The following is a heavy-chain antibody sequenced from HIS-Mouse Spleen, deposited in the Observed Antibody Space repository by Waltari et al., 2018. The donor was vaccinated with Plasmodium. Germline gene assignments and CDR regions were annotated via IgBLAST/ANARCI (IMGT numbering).Heavy chain of an antibody. V-gene: IGHV4-34*01. Sequence: QVQLQQWGAGLLKPSETLSLTCAVYGGSFSGYYWRWIRQPPGKGLECVGEINHSGSTNYHPSLKSRVTISVDTSKNQFSLKLSSVTAADTAVYYCARGRRIVVVTAPRGFFDYWGQGTLVTVSS. J-gene: IGHJ4*02. CDR1: GGSFSGYY. CDR3: ARGRRIVVVTAPRGFFDY. D-gene: IGHD2-21*02. CDR2: INHSGST.